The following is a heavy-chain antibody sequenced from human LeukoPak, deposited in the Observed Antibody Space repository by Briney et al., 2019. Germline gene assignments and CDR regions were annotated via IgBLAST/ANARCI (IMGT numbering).Heavy chain of an antibody. V-gene: IGHV3-30*02. CDR2: IQYDGSNK. CDR3: AKPYDFWSGYYSFDY. D-gene: IGHD3-3*01. CDR1: GFTFSSYG. J-gene: IGHJ4*02. Sequence: GGSLRLSCAASGFTFSSYGMHWVRQAPGKGLEWVAFIQYDGSNKNYADSVKGRFTISRDNSKNTLYLQMNSLRAEDTAVYYCAKPYDFWSGYYSFDYWGQGTLVTVSS.